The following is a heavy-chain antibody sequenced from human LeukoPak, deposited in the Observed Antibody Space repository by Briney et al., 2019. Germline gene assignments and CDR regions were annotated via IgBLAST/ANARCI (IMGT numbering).Heavy chain of an antibody. CDR1: GGTFSSYA. CDR2: IIPIFGTA. D-gene: IGHD5-12*01. J-gene: IGHJ4*02. Sequence: GASVKVSCKASGGTFSSYAISWVRQAPGQGLEWMGGIIPIFGTANYAQRFQGRVTITADESTSTAYMELSSLRSEDTAVYYCARANIVATNLFDYWGQGTLVTVSS. CDR3: ARANIVATNLFDY. V-gene: IGHV1-69*13.